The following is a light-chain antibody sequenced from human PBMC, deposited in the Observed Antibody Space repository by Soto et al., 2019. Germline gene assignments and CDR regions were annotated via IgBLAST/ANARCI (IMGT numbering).Light chain of an antibody. CDR3: QNYNSAPRT. Sequence: DIQMTQSPSSLSASIGDRVTISCRASQGISNSLAWYQQKAGEVPKLLIYAASTSHSGVPSRFRGSGSGTDFTLTISSLQPEYVATYYCQNYNSAPRTSGQGTKVEIK. CDR1: QGISNS. CDR2: AAS. J-gene: IGKJ1*01. V-gene: IGKV1-27*01.